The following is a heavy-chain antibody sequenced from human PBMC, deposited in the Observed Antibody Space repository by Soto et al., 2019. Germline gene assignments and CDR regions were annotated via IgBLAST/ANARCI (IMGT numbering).Heavy chain of an antibody. Sequence: QVQLQQWGAGLLKPSETLSLTCAVYGGFVSSGSYYWSWIRQPPGKGLEWIGEMSHSGGTHFNPSLKSRGTISVATSKNQFSLKMSSVTAADTALYYCARVERGTATTVVDAFDIWAQGQWSPSLQ. D-gene: IGHD1-1*01. CDR3: ARVERGTATTVVDAFDI. CDR1: GGFVSSGSYY. V-gene: IGHV4-34*01. J-gene: IGHJ3*02. CDR2: MSHSGGT.